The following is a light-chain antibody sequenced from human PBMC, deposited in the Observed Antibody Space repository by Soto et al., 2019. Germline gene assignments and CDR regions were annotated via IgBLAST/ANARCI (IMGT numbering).Light chain of an antibody. Sequence: DIVLTQYSKLVAVSPGERATLNWMFRQRVLYSSNNKNYLAWYQQKPGQPPKLLIYWASTRESGVPDRFSGSGSGTDFTLTISALQAEDVALYYCQQYHTPPLSFGGGTKVAIK. CDR2: WAS. J-gene: IGKJ4*01. CDR3: QQYHTPPLS. V-gene: IGKV4-1*01. CDR1: QRVLYSSNNKNY.